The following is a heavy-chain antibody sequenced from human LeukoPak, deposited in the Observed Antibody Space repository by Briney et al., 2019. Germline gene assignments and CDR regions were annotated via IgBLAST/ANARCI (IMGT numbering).Heavy chain of an antibody. CDR3: AKDTTTHTVTTHYYDY. CDR1: GFTFSSYA. J-gene: IGHJ4*02. D-gene: IGHD4-17*01. V-gene: IGHV3-23*01. Sequence: GGSLRLSCAGSGFTFSSYAMSWVRQAPGKGLEWVSAISGSGADTYYADSVKGRFTISRDNSKNTLFLQMNSLRAEDSAVYYCAKDTTTHTVTTHYYDYWGQGSLVTVSS. CDR2: ISGSGADT.